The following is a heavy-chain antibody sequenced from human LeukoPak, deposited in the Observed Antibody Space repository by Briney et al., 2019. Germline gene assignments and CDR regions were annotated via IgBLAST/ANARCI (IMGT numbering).Heavy chain of an antibody. CDR2: IYYSGST. V-gene: IGHV4-39*01. J-gene: IGHJ5*02. CDR1: GDSISSSSSY. CDR3: ARNRYYYGSGSYGVPNWFDP. D-gene: IGHD3-10*01. Sequence: ASETLSLTCTVSGDSISSSSSYWGWIRQPPGEGLEWIGIIYYSGSTYYNTSLKSRVTISVDTSKNQFSLKLSSVTAADTAVYYCARNRYYYGSGSYGVPNWFDPWGQGTLVTVSS.